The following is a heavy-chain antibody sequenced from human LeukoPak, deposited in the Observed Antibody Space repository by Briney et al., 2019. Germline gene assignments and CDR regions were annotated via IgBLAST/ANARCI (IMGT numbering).Heavy chain of an antibody. V-gene: IGHV1-18*01. CDR1: GYTFTSYG. D-gene: IGHD5-24*01. CDR3: ARNRRDGYNYVGFDY. Sequence: ASVKVSCKPSGYTFTSYGISWVRQAPGQGLEWMGSISAYNGNTNYAQKLQGRVTMTTDTSTSTAYMELRSLRSDDTAVYYCARNRRDGYNYVGFDYWGQGTLVTVSS. J-gene: IGHJ4*02. CDR2: ISAYNGNT.